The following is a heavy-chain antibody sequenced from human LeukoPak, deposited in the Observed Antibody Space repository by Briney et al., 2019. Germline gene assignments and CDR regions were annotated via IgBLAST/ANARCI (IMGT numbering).Heavy chain of an antibody. CDR2: INWNGGST. D-gene: IGHD4-17*01. V-gene: IGHV3-20*04. J-gene: IGHJ3*02. CDR3: ARGNYGDLDIFIAFDI. Sequence: PGGSLRLSCAASGFTFDDYGMSWVRQAPGKGLEWVSGINWNGGSTGYADSVKGRFTISRDNAKNSLYLQMNSLRAEDTALYYCARGNYGDLDIFIAFDIWGQGTMVTVSS. CDR1: GFTFDDYG.